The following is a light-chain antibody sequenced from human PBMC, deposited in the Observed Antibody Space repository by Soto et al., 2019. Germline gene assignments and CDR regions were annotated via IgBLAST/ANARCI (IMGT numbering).Light chain of an antibody. J-gene: IGKJ2*01. V-gene: IGKV3-20*01. Sequence: EVVLTQSPGTLSLSPGERATLSCRASQSVSNNYLAWYQQKPGQAPRLLIYAASSRATGIPDRFGGSGSGTDFTLTISRLESEDLAVYYCHQYGSSPPYTCGQGTKLEIK. CDR2: AAS. CDR3: HQYGSSPPYT. CDR1: QSVSNNY.